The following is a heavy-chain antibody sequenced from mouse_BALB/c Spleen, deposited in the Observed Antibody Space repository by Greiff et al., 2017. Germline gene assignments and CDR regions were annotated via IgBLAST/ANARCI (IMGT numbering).Heavy chain of an antibody. Sequence: EVKLQESGGGLVQPGGSLRLSCATSGFTFTDYYMSWVRQPPGKALEWLGFIRNKANGYTTEYSAAVKGRFTISRDNTQSILYLQMNTLRAEDSATYYCARGDGSYFDYWGQGTTLTVSS. J-gene: IGHJ2*01. CDR2: IRNKANGYTT. D-gene: IGHD3-3*01. CDR3: ARGDGSYFDY. CDR1: GFTFTDYY. V-gene: IGHV7-3*02.